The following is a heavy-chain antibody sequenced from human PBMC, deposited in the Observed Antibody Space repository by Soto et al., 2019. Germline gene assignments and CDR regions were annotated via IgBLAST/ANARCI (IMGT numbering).Heavy chain of an antibody. V-gene: IGHV1-2*02. D-gene: IGHD2-15*01. CDR1: GYTFTGYY. Sequence: QVQLVQSGAEVKKPGASVKVSCKASGYTFTGYYIHWVRQAPGQGLEWMGWINPNSGGTKYPQKFQGRVTMTRDTSIRTVYMSLTGLKSDDTAVYFCARDLAKGGGSAGFDYWSQGTLVAVSS. J-gene: IGHJ4*02. CDR3: ARDLAKGGGSAGFDY. CDR2: INPNSGGT.